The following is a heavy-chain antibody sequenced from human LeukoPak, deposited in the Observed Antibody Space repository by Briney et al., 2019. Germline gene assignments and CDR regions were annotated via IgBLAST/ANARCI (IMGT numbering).Heavy chain of an antibody. Sequence: SETLSLTCAVYGGSFSGYYWSWIRQPPGKGLEWIGEINHSGSTNYNPSLKSRVTISVDTSKNQFSLRLSSVTAADTAVYYCARNAIQGGGFDYWGQGTLVTVSS. J-gene: IGHJ4*02. D-gene: IGHD2-2*01. CDR2: INHSGST. CDR1: GGSFSGYY. V-gene: IGHV4-34*01. CDR3: ARNAIQGGGFDY.